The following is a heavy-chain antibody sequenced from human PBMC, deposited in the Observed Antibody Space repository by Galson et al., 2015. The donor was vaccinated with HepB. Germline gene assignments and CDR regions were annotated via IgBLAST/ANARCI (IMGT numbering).Heavy chain of an antibody. V-gene: IGHV3-23*01. D-gene: IGHD2-2*01. Sequence: SLRLSCAASGFTFDNSAMSWVRQAPGKGLEWVSAVSGSGTITYYADSVKGRFTISRDNSKKTLYLQMNNLRAEDPAVYYCAKKDCSIYCRMIDHWGQGTLVTVSS. CDR1: GFTFDNSA. CDR3: AKKDCSIYCRMIDH. J-gene: IGHJ5*02. CDR2: VSGSGTIT.